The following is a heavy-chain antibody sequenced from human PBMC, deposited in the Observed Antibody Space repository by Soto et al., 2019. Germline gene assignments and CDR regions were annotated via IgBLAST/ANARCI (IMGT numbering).Heavy chain of an antibody. Sequence: GGSLRLSCVGSGFTFSSYEMNWVRQAPGKGLEWVSNIRSSGGSINYADSVKGRFTISRDNAKNSLYLQMNSLRAEDTAVYYCTRVRDSNDYWGQGTLVTVSS. CDR3: TRVRDSNDY. CDR2: IRSSGGSI. J-gene: IGHJ4*02. CDR1: GFTFSSYE. V-gene: IGHV3-48*03. D-gene: IGHD3-22*01.